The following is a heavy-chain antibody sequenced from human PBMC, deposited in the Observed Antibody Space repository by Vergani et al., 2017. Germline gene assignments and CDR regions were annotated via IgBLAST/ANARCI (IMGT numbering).Heavy chain of an antibody. CDR1: GFTFTSSA. Sequence: QMQLVQSGPEVKKPGTSVKVSCKASGFTFTSSAVQWVRQARGQRLEWIGWIVVGSGNTNYAQKFQERVTITRDMSTSTAYMELSSLRSEDTAVYYCANDQGSAARPTGPDYWGQGTLVTVSS. CDR2: IVVGSGNT. D-gene: IGHD1-14*01. CDR3: ANDQGSAARPTGPDY. J-gene: IGHJ4*02. V-gene: IGHV1-58*01.